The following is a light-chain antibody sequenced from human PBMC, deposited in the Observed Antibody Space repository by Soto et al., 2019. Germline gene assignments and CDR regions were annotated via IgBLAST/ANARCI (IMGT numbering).Light chain of an antibody. CDR2: ETS. CDR1: QAVGKF. CDR3: QQRNNWSLT. J-gene: IGKJ4*01. Sequence: EVVLTQSPDTLSLSPGERATLSCRASQAVGKFLVWYQQKPGLSPSLVIYETSKRATDIPDRFSGSGSGTDFTLTINHLEPEDVGVYYCQQRNNWSLTFGGGTKV. V-gene: IGKV3-11*01.